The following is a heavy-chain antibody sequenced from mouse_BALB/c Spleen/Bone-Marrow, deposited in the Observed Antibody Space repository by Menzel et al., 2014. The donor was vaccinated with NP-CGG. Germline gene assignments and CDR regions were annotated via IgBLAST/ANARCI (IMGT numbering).Heavy chain of an antibody. CDR2: INPYNGDT. J-gene: IGHJ2*02. Sequence: QSGPELVKPGASVKISCKASGYSFTGYFMNWVMQSHGKSLEWIGRINPYNGDTFYNQKFKGKAILTVDKSSSTAHMELRSLASEDSAVYYCARGDYRFDEGYFDCWGQGTSLTVSS. V-gene: IGHV1-20*02. CDR3: ARGDYRFDEGYFDC. CDR1: GYSFTGYF. D-gene: IGHD2-14*01.